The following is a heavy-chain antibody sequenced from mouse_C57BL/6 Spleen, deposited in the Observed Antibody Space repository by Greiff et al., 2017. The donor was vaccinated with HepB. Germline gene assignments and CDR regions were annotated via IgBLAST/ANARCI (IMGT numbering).Heavy chain of an antibody. Sequence: VQLKESGPGLVKPSQSLSLTCSVTGYSITSGYYWNWIRQFPGNKLEWMGYISYDGSNNYNPSLKNRISITRDTSKNQCFLKLNSVTTEDTATYYCAGSIYYYGSSLDYWCQGTTLTVSS. CDR3: AGSIYYYGSSLDY. CDR2: ISYDGSN. D-gene: IGHD1-1*01. CDR1: GYSITSGYY. V-gene: IGHV3-6*01. J-gene: IGHJ2*01.